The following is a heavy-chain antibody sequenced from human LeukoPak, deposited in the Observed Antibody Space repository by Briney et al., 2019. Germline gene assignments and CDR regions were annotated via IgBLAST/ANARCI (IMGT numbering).Heavy chain of an antibody. CDR3: ARDRFDSSGYYV. D-gene: IGHD3-22*01. V-gene: IGHV1-2*06. J-gene: IGHJ4*02. CDR1: GYTFTGYY. CDR2: INPKSGGT. Sequence: RASVKVSCKASGYTFTGYYMHWVRQAPGQGLEWMGRINPKSGGTNYAQKFQGRVTMTRDTSISTAYMELSRLRSDDTAVYYCARDRFDSSGYYVWGQGTLVTVSS.